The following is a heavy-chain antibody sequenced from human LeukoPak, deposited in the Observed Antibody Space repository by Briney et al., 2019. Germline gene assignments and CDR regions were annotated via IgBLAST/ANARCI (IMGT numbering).Heavy chain of an antibody. J-gene: IGHJ5*02. D-gene: IGHD3-10*01. V-gene: IGHV4-34*01. CDR2: INHSGST. CDR1: GGSFSGYY. Sequence: SETLSLTCAVYGGSFSGYYWSWIRQPPGKGLEWIGEINHSGSTNYNPSLKSRVTISVDTSKNQFSLKLGSVTAADTAVYYCARAASYYGSGSYYKGNWFDPWGQGTLVTVSS. CDR3: ARAASYYGSGSYYKGNWFDP.